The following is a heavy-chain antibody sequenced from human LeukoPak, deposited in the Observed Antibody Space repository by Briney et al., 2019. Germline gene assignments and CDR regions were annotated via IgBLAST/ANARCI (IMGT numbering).Heavy chain of an antibody. Sequence: SETLSLTCAVSGGSISSSNWWSWVRQPPGKGLEWIGEIYHSGSTNYNPSLKSRVTISVDKSKNQFSLKLSSVTAADTAVYYCARKATTGPTKAAFDIWAKGQWSPSLQ. V-gene: IGHV4-4*02. D-gene: IGHD4-17*01. CDR1: GGSISSSNW. J-gene: IGHJ3*02. CDR2: IYHSGST. CDR3: ARKATTGPTKAAFDI.